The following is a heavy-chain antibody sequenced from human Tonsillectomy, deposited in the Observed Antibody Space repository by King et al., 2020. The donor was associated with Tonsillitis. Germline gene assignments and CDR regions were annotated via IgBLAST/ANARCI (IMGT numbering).Heavy chain of an antibody. D-gene: IGHD6-13*01. Sequence: MQLQESGPGLVKPSETLSLTCNVSGGSVSSGSYYWSWIRQPPGKGLEWIGYIYYSGSTKYNPSLKSRVTISVDTSKNQFSLKLSSVTAADTAVYYCARGREGGIFDYWGQGTLVTVSS. CDR1: GGSVSSGSYY. V-gene: IGHV4-61*01. CDR3: ARGREGGIFDY. J-gene: IGHJ4*02. CDR2: IYYSGST.